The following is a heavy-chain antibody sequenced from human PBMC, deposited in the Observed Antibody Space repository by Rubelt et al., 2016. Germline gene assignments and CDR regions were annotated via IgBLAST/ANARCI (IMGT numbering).Heavy chain of an antibody. J-gene: IGHJ6*02. V-gene: IGHV4-39*07. Sequence: QLQLQESGPGLVKPSETLSLTCTVSGGSISSSTYYWGWIRQPPGKGLEWIGSIYYSGSTYYNPSLKSRVTVSVDTSKNQFSLKLSSVTAADTAVYYCARDLYYGMDVWGQGTTVTVSS. CDR1: GGSISSSTYY. CDR3: ARDLYYGMDV. CDR2: IYYSGST.